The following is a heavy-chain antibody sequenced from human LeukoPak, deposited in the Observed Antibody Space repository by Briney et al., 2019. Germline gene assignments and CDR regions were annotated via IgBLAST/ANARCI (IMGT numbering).Heavy chain of an antibody. V-gene: IGHV3-23*01. Sequence: GGSLRLSCAASGFIFSSFPMSWVRQAPEKGLEWVSAISGTGYTTSYADSVKGRFTISRDNSKNTLYLQMNSLRAEDTALYYCAKHDYGDYRDFDHWGQGTLVTVSS. D-gene: IGHD4-17*01. J-gene: IGHJ4*02. CDR2: ISGTGYTT. CDR3: AKHDYGDYRDFDH. CDR1: GFIFSSFP.